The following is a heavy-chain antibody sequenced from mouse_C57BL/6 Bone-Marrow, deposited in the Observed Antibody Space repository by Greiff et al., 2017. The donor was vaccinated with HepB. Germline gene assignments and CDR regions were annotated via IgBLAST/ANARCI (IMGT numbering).Heavy chain of an antibody. CDR2: ISYDGSN. Sequence: EVHLVESGPGLVKPSQSLSLTCSVTGYSITSGYYWNWIRQFPGNKLEWMGYISYDGSNNYNPSLKNRISITRDTSKNQFFLKLNSVTTEDTATYYCARDDGTLYYAMDYWGQGTSVTVSS. CDR1: GYSITSGYY. J-gene: IGHJ4*01. D-gene: IGHD2-3*01. CDR3: ARDDGTLYYAMDY. V-gene: IGHV3-6*01.